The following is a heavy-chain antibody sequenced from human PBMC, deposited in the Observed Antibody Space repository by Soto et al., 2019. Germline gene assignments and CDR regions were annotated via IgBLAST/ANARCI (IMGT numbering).Heavy chain of an antibody. Sequence: QVQLQESGPGLVKPSQTLSLTCTVSGGSINSGGYCWSWIRQHPGKGLDWIGCISYGGSTSYNPSLRSRVTMSVATSKNQFALKLTSVTAAATAVYYCSRGILVWGQGALITVSS. CDR3: SRGILV. V-gene: IGHV4-31*03. CDR2: ISYGGST. D-gene: IGHD5-18*01. CDR1: GGSINSGGYC. J-gene: IGHJ4*02.